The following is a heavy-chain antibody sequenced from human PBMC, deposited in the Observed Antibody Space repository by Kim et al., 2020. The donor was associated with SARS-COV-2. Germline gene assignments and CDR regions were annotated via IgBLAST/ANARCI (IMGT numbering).Heavy chain of an antibody. CDR3: ARQLIAVAGTSFDY. J-gene: IGHJ4*02. D-gene: IGHD6-19*01. Sequence: GGSLRLSCAASGFTFSSYWMHWVRQAPGKGLVWVSRINSDGSSTSYADSVKGRFTISRDNAKNTLYVQMNSLRAEDTAVYYCARQLIAVAGTSFDYWGQGTLVTVSS. CDR1: GFTFSSYW. CDR2: INSDGSST. V-gene: IGHV3-74*01.